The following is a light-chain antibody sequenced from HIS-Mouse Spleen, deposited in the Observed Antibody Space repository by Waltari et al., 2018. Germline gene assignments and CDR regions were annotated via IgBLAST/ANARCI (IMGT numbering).Light chain of an antibody. CDR2: GKN. J-gene: IGLJ2*01. CDR1: SLRSYY. Sequence: SSELTQDPAVSVALGHTVRITCQGDSLRSYYASWYQQKPGQAPVLVIYGKNNRPSGIPDRFSGSSSGNTASLTITGDQAEDEADYYCNSRDSSGNHVVFGGGTKLTVL. CDR3: NSRDSSGNHVV. V-gene: IGLV3-19*01.